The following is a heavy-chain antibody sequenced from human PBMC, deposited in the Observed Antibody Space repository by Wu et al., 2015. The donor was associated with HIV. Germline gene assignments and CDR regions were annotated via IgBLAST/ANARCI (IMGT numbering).Heavy chain of an antibody. Sequence: QDQLVQSGGEVKKPGASVKVSCKASGYTFITYAISWLRQAPGQGLEWMGLISAYHGEADYAQKFQDRVALTTDTATATAYMELRRLTSDDTAVYYCARDMPSIYDSSGHRSLDIWGQGTVVAVSS. V-gene: IGHV1-18*01. CDR3: ARDMPSIYDSSGHRSLDI. J-gene: IGHJ3*02. CDR2: ISAYHGEA. CDR1: GYTFITYA. D-gene: IGHD3-22*01.